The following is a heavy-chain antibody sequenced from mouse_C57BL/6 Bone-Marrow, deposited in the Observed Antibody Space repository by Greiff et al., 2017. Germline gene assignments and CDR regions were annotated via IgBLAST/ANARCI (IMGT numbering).Heavy chain of an antibody. V-gene: IGHV5-9*01. CDR1: GFTFSSYT. J-gene: IGHJ2*01. D-gene: IGHD1-1*01. Sequence: EVKLVESGGGLVKPGGSLKLSCAASGFTFSSYTMSWVRQTPEKRLEWVATISGGGGNTYYPDSVKGRFTISRDNAKNTLYLQMSSLRSEDTALYYCARHGRLLLRGYYFDYWGQGTTLTVSS. CDR2: ISGGGGNT. CDR3: ARHGRLLLRGYYFDY.